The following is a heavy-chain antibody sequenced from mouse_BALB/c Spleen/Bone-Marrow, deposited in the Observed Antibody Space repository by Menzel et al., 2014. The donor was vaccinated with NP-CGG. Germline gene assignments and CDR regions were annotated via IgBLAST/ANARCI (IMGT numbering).Heavy chain of an antibody. Sequence: QVNLKECGAELMKPGASVKISCKATGYTFSSYWIEWVKQRPGHGLEWIGEILPGSGSTNYNEKFKGKATFTADTSSNTAYMQLSSLTSEDSVVDYWARVITTTVRPWFAYWGQGTLVTVSA. CDR1: GYTFSSYW. J-gene: IGHJ3*01. D-gene: IGHD2-4*01. CDR2: ILPGSGST. CDR3: ARVITTTVRPWFAY. V-gene: IGHV1-9*01.